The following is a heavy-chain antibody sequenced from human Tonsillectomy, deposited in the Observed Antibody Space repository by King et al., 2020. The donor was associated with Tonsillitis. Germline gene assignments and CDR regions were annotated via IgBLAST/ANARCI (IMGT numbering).Heavy chain of an antibody. V-gene: IGHV3-23*04. J-gene: IGHJ4*02. CDR1: GFTFSSYA. D-gene: IGHD5-18*01. CDR2: ISGSGGST. Sequence: VQLVESGGGLVQPGGSLRLSCSASGFTFSSYAMSWVCQAPGKGLEWVSGISGSGGSTYYAESVKGRFTISRDNSKDTLYLQMNSLRADDTAVYYCAKEAYSYGRPFHYWGQGTLVTVSS. CDR3: AKEAYSYGRPFHY.